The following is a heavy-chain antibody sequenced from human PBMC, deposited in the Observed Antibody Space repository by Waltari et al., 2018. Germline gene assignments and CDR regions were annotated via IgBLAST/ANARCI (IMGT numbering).Heavy chain of an antibody. Sequence: QVQLVQSGAEVKKPGSSVKVSCKASGGTFSSYAISWVRQAPGQGLEWMGGISPIFGTANYAQKFQGRVTITADESTSTAYMELSSLRSEDTAVYYWARDRKGGSYFDYWGQGTLVIVSS. CDR1: GGTFSSYA. J-gene: IGHJ4*02. CDR2: ISPIFGTA. D-gene: IGHD1-26*01. V-gene: IGHV1-69*01. CDR3: ARDRKGGSYFDY.